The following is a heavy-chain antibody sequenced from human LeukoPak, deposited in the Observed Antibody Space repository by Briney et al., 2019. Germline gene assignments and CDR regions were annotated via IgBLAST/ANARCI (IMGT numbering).Heavy chain of an antibody. D-gene: IGHD4/OR15-4a*01. V-gene: IGHV3-23*01. CDR3: AKERDYGPADY. Sequence: PGGSLRLSCAASGFTFSRYAMTWVRQAPGKGLEWISTISGSGGSIYYADSVKGRFAVSRDNSKNTLFLQMNSLRAEDTAIYYCAKERDYGPADYWGQGTLVTVSS. J-gene: IGHJ4*02. CDR2: ISGSGGSI. CDR1: GFTFSRYA.